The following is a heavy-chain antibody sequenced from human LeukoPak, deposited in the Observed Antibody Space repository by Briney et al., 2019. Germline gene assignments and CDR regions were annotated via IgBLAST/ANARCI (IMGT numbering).Heavy chain of an antibody. D-gene: IGHD6-6*01. V-gene: IGHV3-23*01. CDR1: GFTFSSYA. J-gene: IGHJ6*03. Sequence: PGGSLRLSCAASGFTFSSYAMSWVRQAPGKGLEWGSAISGSGGSTYYADSVKGRFTISRDNSKNTLYLQMNSLRAEDTAVYYCAKPLAARIAYYYMDVWGKGTTVTVSS. CDR3: AKPLAARIAYYYMDV. CDR2: ISGSGGST.